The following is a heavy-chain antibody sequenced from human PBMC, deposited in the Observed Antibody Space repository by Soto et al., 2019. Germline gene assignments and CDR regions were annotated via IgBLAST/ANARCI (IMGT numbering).Heavy chain of an antibody. V-gene: IGHV4-34*01. Sequence: SETLSLTCAVYGGSFSGYYWTWFRQPPGTGLEWIGEINHSGSTNYNPSLKSRVTISVDTSKNQFSLKLTSVTAADTAVYYCARDHISPGWFDPWGQGTLVTVS. CDR3: ARDHISPGWFDP. CDR2: INHSGST. CDR1: GGSFSGYY. J-gene: IGHJ5*02. D-gene: IGHD2-21*01.